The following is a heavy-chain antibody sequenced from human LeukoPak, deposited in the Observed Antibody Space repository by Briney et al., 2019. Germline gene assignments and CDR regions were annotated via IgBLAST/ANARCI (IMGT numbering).Heavy chain of an antibody. V-gene: IGHV3-30*03. CDR1: GFTFSNYG. CDR3: MRDYMGRLDP. D-gene: IGHD3-10*01. Sequence: GGSLRLSCAASGFTFSNYGMNWVRQAPGKGLEWVSIISLDGSTEFYADSVKGRFTISRDTASNTMHLEMNNLRIEDTAVYYCMRDYMGRLDPWGQGSLVTVSS. J-gene: IGHJ5*02. CDR2: ISLDGSTE.